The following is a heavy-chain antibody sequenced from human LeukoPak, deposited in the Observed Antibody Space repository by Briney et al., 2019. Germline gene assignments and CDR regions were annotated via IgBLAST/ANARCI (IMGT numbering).Heavy chain of an antibody. Sequence: SETLSLTCAVYGGSFSGYYWSWIRQPPGKGLEWIGEINHSGSTNYNPSLKSRVTISVDTSKNQFSLKLSSVTAADTAVYYCARDLYDILTGYYYYYGMDVWGQGTTVTVSS. CDR1: GGSFSGYY. CDR2: INHSGST. CDR3: ARDLYDILTGYYYYYGMDV. D-gene: IGHD3-9*01. V-gene: IGHV4-34*01. J-gene: IGHJ6*02.